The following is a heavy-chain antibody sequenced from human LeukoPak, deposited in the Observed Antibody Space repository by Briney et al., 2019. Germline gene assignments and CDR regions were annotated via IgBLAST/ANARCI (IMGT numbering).Heavy chain of an antibody. CDR1: GFSISTGYY. Sequence: SETLSLTCAVSGFSISTGYYWDWIRQPPGKGLEWIGNIFHSGTTYYNPSLKSRVTISVDTYKNQFSLKLTSVTAADTAVYYCARAAYDTLDYWGQGTLVSASS. V-gene: IGHV4-38-2*01. D-gene: IGHD3-22*01. CDR2: IFHSGTT. J-gene: IGHJ4*02. CDR3: ARAAYDTLDY.